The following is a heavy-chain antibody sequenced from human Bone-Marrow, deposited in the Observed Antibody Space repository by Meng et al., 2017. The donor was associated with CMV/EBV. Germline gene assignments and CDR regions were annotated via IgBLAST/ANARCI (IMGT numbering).Heavy chain of an antibody. CDR3: ARDTSDFWSGYHYYYYGMDV. CDR2: ISSSGSTI. D-gene: IGHD3-3*01. Sequence: GESLKISCAASGFTFSSYEMKWVRQAPGKGLEWVSYISSSGSTIYYADSVKGRFTISRDNAKNSLYLQMNSLRAEDTAVYYCARDTSDFWSGYHYYYYGMDVWGQGTTVTVSS. CDR1: GFTFSSYE. J-gene: IGHJ6*02. V-gene: IGHV3-48*03.